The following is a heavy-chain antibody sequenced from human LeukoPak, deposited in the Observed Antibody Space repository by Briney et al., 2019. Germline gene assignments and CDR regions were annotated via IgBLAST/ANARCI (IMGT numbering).Heavy chain of an antibody. CDR2: IYYIGST. J-gene: IGHJ4*02. CDR1: GGSTNTYY. Sequence: PSETLSLTCTISGGSTNTYYWSWIRQPPGKGLEWIGYIYYIGSTNYSPSLKSRATISVDTSKNQFSLKLSSVTAADTAVYYCASKSSDHGELRFDYWGQGALVPVSS. CDR3: ASKSSDHGELRFDY. D-gene: IGHD4-17*01. V-gene: IGHV4-59*01.